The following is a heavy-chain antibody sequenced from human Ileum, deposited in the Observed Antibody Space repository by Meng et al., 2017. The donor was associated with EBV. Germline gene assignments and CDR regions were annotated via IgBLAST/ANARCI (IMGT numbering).Heavy chain of an antibody. D-gene: IGHD6-13*01. Sequence: LLRSGAEVMQPGASVKVSCKASGFTFTDYVIQWVRQAPGQRPEWMGWIIVGTGRTEYSQNLQGRVTITWDTSASTAYMELSSLRSEDTAVYYCARDSVIAAGSYCDYWGQGALVTVAS. CDR2: IIVGTGRT. J-gene: IGHJ4*02. V-gene: IGHV1-3*01. CDR1: GFTFTDYV. CDR3: ARDSVIAAGSYCDY.